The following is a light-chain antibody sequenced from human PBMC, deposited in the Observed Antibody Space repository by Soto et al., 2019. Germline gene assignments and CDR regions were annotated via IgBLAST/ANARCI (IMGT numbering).Light chain of an antibody. CDR3: AQYGSSTQYT. V-gene: IGKV3-20*01. J-gene: IGKJ2*01. CDR1: QSVSSSY. Sequence: EIVLTQSPGTLSLSPGERATLSCRASQSVSSSYLAWYQQKPGQAPRLLIYGASSTATGIPDRFSGSGSGTDFTLTIRRLEPEDFAVYYCAQYGSSTQYTFGQGTKLEIK. CDR2: GAS.